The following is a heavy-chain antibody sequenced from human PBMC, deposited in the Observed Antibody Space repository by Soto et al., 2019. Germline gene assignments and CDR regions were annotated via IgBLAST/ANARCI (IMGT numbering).Heavy chain of an antibody. CDR3: VKDSDSSGWYLGYFDY. Sequence: LRLSCSASGFTFSSYAMHWVRQAPGKGLEYVSAISSNGGSTYYADSVKGRFTISRDNSKNTLYLQMSSLRAEDTAVYYCVKDSDSSGWYLGYFDYWGQGTLVTVSS. V-gene: IGHV3-64D*06. D-gene: IGHD6-19*01. CDR1: GFTFSSYA. J-gene: IGHJ4*02. CDR2: ISSNGGST.